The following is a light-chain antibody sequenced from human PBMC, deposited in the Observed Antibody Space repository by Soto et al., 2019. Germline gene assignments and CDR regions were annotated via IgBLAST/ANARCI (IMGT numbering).Light chain of an antibody. Sequence: DIQMTQSPSSLSASVGDRVIITCRANQTIGNYLNWYQHKPGTAPKLLIYAAHTLHSGVPSRFSGGGSGTDFTLTISSLQPEDCATYYCQHSYNSPITFGHGARLDI. CDR1: QTIGNY. V-gene: IGKV1-39*01. CDR3: QHSYNSPIT. J-gene: IGKJ5*01. CDR2: AAH.